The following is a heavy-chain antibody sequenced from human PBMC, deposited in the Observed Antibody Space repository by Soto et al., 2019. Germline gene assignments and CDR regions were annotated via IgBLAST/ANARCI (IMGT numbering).Heavy chain of an antibody. CDR3: ARAHGSVPAAMG. V-gene: IGHV3-21*01. D-gene: IGHD2-2*01. CDR2: ISSRSNYI. J-gene: IGHJ4*02. CDR1: GFTFNTYS. Sequence: EVQLVESGGGLVKPGGSLRLYCAASGFTFNTYSMNWVRQATGKGLEWVSSISSRSNYIYYADSLKGRFTMSRDNAKNSLYLQMNSLIAEDTAVYYCARAHGSVPAAMGWGQGTLVTVSS.